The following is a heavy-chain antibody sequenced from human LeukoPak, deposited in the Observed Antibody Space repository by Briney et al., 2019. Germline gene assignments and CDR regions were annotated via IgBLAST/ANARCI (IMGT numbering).Heavy chain of an antibody. CDR3: ARHGSGSGGAFQY. J-gene: IGHJ4*02. Sequence: SETLSLTCTASGGSITSYYLSWIRQPPGKGLEWIGYMDHSGSTNYNPSLTSRVTISEDTSKNQLSLKLGSVTAADTAVYYCARHGSGSGGAFQYWGQGTPVTVSS. D-gene: IGHD6-19*01. V-gene: IGHV4-59*08. CDR2: MDHSGST. CDR1: GGSITSYY.